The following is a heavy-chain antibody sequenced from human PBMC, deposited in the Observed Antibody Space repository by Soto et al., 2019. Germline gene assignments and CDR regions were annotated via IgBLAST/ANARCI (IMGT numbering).Heavy chain of an antibody. D-gene: IGHD3-16*01. J-gene: IGHJ4*02. CDR1: GLTFSGYD. V-gene: IGHV3-73*01. CDR2: IRKKANTYAT. CDR3: SSNDHDDHTNFHQ. Sequence: EVQFVESGGGLVQPGGSLKLSCAVSGLTFSGYDMPWVRLASGEGLEWVGDIRKKANTYATAYAASGKGRYTISRDDSKNTAYSQMNSLKTEDTDVYYCSSNDHDDHTNFHQWGQGTLVTVSS.